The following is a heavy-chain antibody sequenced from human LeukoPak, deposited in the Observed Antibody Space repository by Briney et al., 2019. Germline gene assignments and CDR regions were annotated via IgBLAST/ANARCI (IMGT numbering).Heavy chain of an antibody. CDR2: INPNSGGT. CDR1: GYTFTGYY. J-gene: IGHJ4*02. V-gene: IGHV1-2*02. D-gene: IGHD5-12*01. Sequence: EASVKVSCKASGYTFTGYYMHWVRQAPGQGLEWMGWINPNSGGTNYAQKFQGRVTMTRDTSISTAYMELSRLRSDDTAVYYCARGSGYSGYEDFDYWGQGTLVTVSS. CDR3: ARGSGYSGYEDFDY.